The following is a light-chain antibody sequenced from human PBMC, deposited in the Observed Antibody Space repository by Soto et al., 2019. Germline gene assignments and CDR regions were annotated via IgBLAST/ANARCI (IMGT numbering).Light chain of an antibody. CDR3: QQYVTTPRT. Sequence: EIVLTQSPGILSLSPGARATLSCRASQTVAYTSLAWYQQRPGQAPRLLIYGTSTRVTGTPDRFIGSGSGTAFTLTISRLEPEDFAVYYCQQYVTTPRTFGQGTKVE. J-gene: IGKJ1*01. CDR1: QTVAYTS. V-gene: IGKV3-20*01. CDR2: GTS.